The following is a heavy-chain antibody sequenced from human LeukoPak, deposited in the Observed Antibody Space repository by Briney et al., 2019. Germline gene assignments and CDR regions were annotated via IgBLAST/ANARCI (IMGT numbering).Heavy chain of an antibody. D-gene: IGHD6-19*01. J-gene: IGHJ4*02. V-gene: IGHV3-48*03. CDR2: ISRSSGSSI. CDR1: GFSFSRYW. CDR3: ARDSSGWYYFDY. Sequence: GGSLRLSCAASGFSFSRYWMSWVRQAPGKGLEWVSYISRSSGSSIYYADSVKGRFTISRDNAKNSLYLQMNSLRAEDTAVYYCARDSSGWYYFDYWGQGILVTVSS.